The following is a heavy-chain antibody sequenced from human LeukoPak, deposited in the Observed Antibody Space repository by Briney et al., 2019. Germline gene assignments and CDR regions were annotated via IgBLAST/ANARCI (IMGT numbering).Heavy chain of an antibody. J-gene: IGHJ4*02. D-gene: IGHD3-16*01. CDR2: IRPLEGST. CDR3: VREKSGGTYDY. Sequence: ASVKVSCKASGYTFISYHIQWVRQAPGQGLEWMGTIRPLEGSTTYAQKFQGRVTMTRDMSTSTGYMELSSLKSEDTAIYYCVREKSGGTYDYWGQGTLVTVSS. V-gene: IGHV1-46*01. CDR1: GYTFISYH.